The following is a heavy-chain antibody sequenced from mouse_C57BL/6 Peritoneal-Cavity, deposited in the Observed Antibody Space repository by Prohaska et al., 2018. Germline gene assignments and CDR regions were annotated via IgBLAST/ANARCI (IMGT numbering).Heavy chain of an antibody. J-gene: IGHJ2*01. CDR1: GFTFSNYW. CDR2: IRLKSDNYAT. CDR3: FTAYFDY. Sequence: EVKLEESGGGLVQPGGSMKLSCVASGFTFSNYWMNWVRQSPEKVLEWVAQIRLKSDNYATHYAESVKGRFTISRDDTKSSVYLQMNNLRAEDTGIYYCFTAYFDYWGQGTTLTVSS. V-gene: IGHV6-3*01.